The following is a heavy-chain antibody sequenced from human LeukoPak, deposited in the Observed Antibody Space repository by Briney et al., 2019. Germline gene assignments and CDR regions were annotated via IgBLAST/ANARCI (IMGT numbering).Heavy chain of an antibody. D-gene: IGHD7-27*01. CDR3: ARPMGNDGGYFDY. Sequence: PSETLSPTCTVSGGSISSSSYYWGWIRQPPGKGLEWIGSIYYSGSTYYNPSLKSRVTISVDTSKNQFSLKLSSVTAADTAVYYCARPMGNDGGYFDYWGQGTLVTVSS. CDR1: GGSISSSSYY. J-gene: IGHJ4*02. V-gene: IGHV4-39*01. CDR2: IYYSGST.